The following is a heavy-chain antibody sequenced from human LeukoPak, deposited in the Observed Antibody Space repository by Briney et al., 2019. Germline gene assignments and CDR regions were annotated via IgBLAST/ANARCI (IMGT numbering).Heavy chain of an antibody. CDR3: VRQYSGYESLYFDS. J-gene: IGHJ4*02. V-gene: IGHV7-4-1*02. CDR1: GYTFTSYD. D-gene: IGHD5-12*01. Sequence: ASVKVSCKASGYTFTSYDINWVRQAPGQGLEWMGWINTNTGTPTYAQGFTGRFVFSLDSSVSTAYLQISNLKAEDIAVYYCVRQYSGYESLYFDSWGQGTLVTVSS. CDR2: INTNTGTP.